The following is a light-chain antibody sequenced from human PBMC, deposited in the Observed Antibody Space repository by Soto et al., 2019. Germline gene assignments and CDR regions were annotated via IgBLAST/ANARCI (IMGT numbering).Light chain of an antibody. Sequence: IVVTQSPYTVSLNTGERATLSCRASQTVTSGYLAWYQQKPGQAPRLLIYGVSTGATGIPDRFSGSGSGTEFTLTISRLEPEDFAVYYCQQYGTSPQTFGQRTKVDIK. CDR2: GVS. CDR1: QTVTSGY. V-gene: IGKV3-20*01. CDR3: QQYGTSPQT. J-gene: IGKJ1*01.